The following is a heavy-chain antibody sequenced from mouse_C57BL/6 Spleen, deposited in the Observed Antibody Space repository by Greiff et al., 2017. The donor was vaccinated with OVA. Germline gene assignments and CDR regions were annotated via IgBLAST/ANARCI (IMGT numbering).Heavy chain of an antibody. Sequence: EVMLVESGGGLVKPGGSLKLSCAASGFTFSSYAMSWVRQTPEKRLEWVATISDGGSYTYYPDNVKGRFTISRDNAKNNLYLQMSHLKSEDTAMYYCARVITRAMDYWGQGTSVTVSS. J-gene: IGHJ4*01. V-gene: IGHV5-4*03. D-gene: IGHD1-1*01. CDR3: ARVITRAMDY. CDR2: ISDGGSYT. CDR1: GFTFSSYA.